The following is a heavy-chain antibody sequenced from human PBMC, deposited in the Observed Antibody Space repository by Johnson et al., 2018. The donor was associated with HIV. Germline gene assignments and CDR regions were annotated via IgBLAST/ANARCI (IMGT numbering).Heavy chain of an antibody. J-gene: IGHJ3*02. D-gene: IGHD3-10*01. V-gene: IGHV3-66*02. CDR2: IYSGGST. CDR1: GFTVSSNY. CDR3: AREYDAFDI. Sequence: VQLVESGGGVVQPGGSLRLSCAASGFTVSSNYMSWVRQAPGKGLEWVSVIYSGGSTYYVDSVKGRFTISRDNSKNTLYLQMNSLRAEDTAVYYWAREYDAFDIWGQGTMVTVSS.